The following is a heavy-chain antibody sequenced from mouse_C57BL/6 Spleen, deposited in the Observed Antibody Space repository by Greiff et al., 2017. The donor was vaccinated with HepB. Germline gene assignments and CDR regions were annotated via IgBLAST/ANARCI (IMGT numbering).Heavy chain of an antibody. J-gene: IGHJ2*01. D-gene: IGHD2-3*01. Sequence: EVKVVESGGGLVQPGGSLSLSCAASGFTFTDYYMSWVRQPPGKALEWLGFIRNKANGYTTEYSASVKGRFTISRDNSQSILYLQMNALRAEDSATYYCARYIHPDGYYFDYWGQGTTLTVSS. CDR1: GFTFTDYY. CDR3: ARYIHPDGYYFDY. CDR2: IRNKANGYTT. V-gene: IGHV7-3*01.